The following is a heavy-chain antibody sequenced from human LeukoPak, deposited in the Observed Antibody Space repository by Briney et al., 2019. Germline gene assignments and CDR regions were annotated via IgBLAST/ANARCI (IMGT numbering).Heavy chain of an antibody. J-gene: IGHJ3*02. CDR1: GGSISSGDYY. V-gene: IGHV4-30-4*08. D-gene: IGHD6-13*01. Sequence: SETLYLTCTVSGGSISSGDYYWSWIRQPPGKGLEWIGYIYYSGSTYYNPSLKSRVTISVDTSKNQFSLKLSSVTAADTAVYYCARDQSIAAAGYDAFDIWGQGTMVTVSS. CDR2: IYYSGST. CDR3: ARDQSIAAAGYDAFDI.